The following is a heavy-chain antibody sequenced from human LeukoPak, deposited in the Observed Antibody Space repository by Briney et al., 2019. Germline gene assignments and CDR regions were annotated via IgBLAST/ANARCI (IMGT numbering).Heavy chain of an antibody. D-gene: IGHD1-26*01. J-gene: IGHJ4*02. CDR3: ARVSVGATKLAYFDY. CDR2: INPSGGST. CDR1: GYTFTCYY. V-gene: IGHV1-46*01. Sequence: ASVKVSCKASGYTFTCYYMHWVRQAPGQGLEWMGIINPSGGSTSYAQKFQGRVTMTRDTSTSTVYMELSSLRSEDTAVYYCARVSVGATKLAYFDYWGQGTLVTVSS.